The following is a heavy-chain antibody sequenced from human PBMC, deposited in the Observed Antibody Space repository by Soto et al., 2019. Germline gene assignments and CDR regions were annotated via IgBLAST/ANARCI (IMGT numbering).Heavy chain of an antibody. Sequence: ASVKVSCKASGYTFISYGISCVRQAPGQGLEWMGWISAYNGNTNYAQKFQGRVTMTTDTSTSTAYMELRSLRSDDTAVYYCARGEPIVTTTSPFDFWGQGTLVT. CDR1: GYTFISYG. CDR2: ISAYNGNT. CDR3: ARGEPIVTTTSPFDF. V-gene: IGHV1-18*01. D-gene: IGHD5-12*01. J-gene: IGHJ4*02.